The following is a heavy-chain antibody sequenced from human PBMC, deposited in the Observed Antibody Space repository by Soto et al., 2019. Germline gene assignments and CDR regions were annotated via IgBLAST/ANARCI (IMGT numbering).Heavy chain of an antibody. Sequence: EVQLLESGGGLVQPGGSLRLSCAASXFTXXXYAMSXVRQAPGKGLEWVSTTSSSGGSTYYADSVKGRFTISRDNSKNTFYLQMNSLRAEDXAVYXCXXDGGYGSGSYYSDDWGQGTLVTVSS. CDR2: TSSSGGST. V-gene: IGHV3-23*01. J-gene: IGHJ4*02. CDR1: XFTXXXYA. CDR3: XXDGGYGSGSYYSDD. D-gene: IGHD3-10*01.